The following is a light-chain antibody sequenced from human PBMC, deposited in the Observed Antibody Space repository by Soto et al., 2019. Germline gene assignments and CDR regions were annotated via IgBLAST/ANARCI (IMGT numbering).Light chain of an antibody. CDR2: EVS. V-gene: IGLV2-8*01. CDR3: SSYSGITSV. CDR1: RSDVGGYNY. J-gene: IGLJ2*01. Sequence: QSALTQPPYASGSPGQSVTISCTGTRSDVGGYNYVSWYQQHPGKAPKLMIYEVSKRPSGVPDRFSGSKSGNTASLTVSGLQAEDEADYYCSSYSGITSVFGGGTKLTVL.